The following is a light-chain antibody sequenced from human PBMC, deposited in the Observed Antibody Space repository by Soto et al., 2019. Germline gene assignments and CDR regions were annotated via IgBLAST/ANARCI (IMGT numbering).Light chain of an antibody. J-gene: IGKJ5*01. CDR3: QQRSNWPPIT. CDR2: DAS. V-gene: IGKV3-11*01. CDR1: QSVSNY. Sequence: DSVCTHSPATLSLSHGERATLSCRASQSVSNYLAWYQQKPGQAPRLLIYDASNRATGIPGRFSGSGSGTDFTLTISSLEPEDSAVYYCQQRSNWPPITFGQGTRLEIK.